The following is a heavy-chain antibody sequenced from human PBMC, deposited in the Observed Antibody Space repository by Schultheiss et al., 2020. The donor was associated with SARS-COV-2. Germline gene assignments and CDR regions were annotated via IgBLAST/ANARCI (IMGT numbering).Heavy chain of an antibody. CDR3: AREGGGEENLDY. D-gene: IGHD1-14*01. CDR1: GYTFTGYY. V-gene: IGHV1-2*02. CDR2: INPNSGGT. Sequence: ASVKVSCKASGYTFTGYYMHWVRQAPGQGLEWMGWINPNSGGTNYAQKFQGRVTMTRDTSTSTAYMELRSLRSEDTAVYYCAREGGGEENLDYWGQGTLVTVSS. J-gene: IGHJ4*02.